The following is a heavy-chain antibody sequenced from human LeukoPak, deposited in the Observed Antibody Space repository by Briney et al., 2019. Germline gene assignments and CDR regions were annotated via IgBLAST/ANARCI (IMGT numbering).Heavy chain of an antibody. CDR2: INHSGST. D-gene: IGHD6-19*01. J-gene: IGHJ4*02. CDR3: ARGYSSGCVDY. V-gene: IGHV4-34*01. CDR1: GGSISSYY. Sequence: PSETLSLTCTVSGGSISSYYWSWIRQPPGKGLEWIGEINHSGSTNYNPSLKSRVTISVDTSKNQFSLKLSSVTAADTAVYYCARGYSSGCVDYWGQGTLVTVSS.